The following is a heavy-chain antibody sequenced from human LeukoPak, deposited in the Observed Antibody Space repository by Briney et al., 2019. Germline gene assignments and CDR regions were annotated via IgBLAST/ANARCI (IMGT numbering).Heavy chain of an antibody. CDR3: ARDRGGSGSYSDY. Sequence: PGGSLRLSCAASGFTVSSNYMSWVRQAPGKGLEWVSVIYSGGSTYYADSVKGRFTISRDNSKNTLYLQMNSLRDEDTAVYYCARDRGGSGSYSDYWGQGTLVTVSS. V-gene: IGHV3-53*01. J-gene: IGHJ4*02. D-gene: IGHD1-26*01. CDR2: IYSGGST. CDR1: GFTVSSNY.